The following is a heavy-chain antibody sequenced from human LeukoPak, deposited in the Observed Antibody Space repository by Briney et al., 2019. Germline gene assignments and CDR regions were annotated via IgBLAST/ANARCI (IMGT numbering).Heavy chain of an antibody. CDR2: IINSGDST. CDR1: GFTFSSYA. Sequence: GGSLRLSCAASGFTFSSYAMSWVRQAPGKGLEWASSIINSGDSTYYADSVKGRFTISRDNSKNTLYLQMNSLRAEDTAVYYCAREGLYYDYIWGSYRWPTYFDYWGQGTLVTVSS. CDR3: AREGLYYDYIWGSYRWPTYFDY. V-gene: IGHV3-23*01. D-gene: IGHD3-16*02. J-gene: IGHJ4*02.